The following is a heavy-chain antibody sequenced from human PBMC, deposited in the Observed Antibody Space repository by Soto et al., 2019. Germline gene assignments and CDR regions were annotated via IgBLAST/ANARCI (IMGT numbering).Heavy chain of an antibody. D-gene: IGHD6-19*01. V-gene: IGHV1-69*12. CDR1: GGTFSSYA. CDR3: ASAVEKCDYDVMDV. Sequence: QVQLVQSGAEVKKPGSSVKVSCKASGGTFSSYAISWVRQAPGQGLEWMGLIIPIFGTANYAPKFQGRVTIAAHEAXSTADMELSSLRSEVTGVCYWASAVEKCDYDVMDVWGHGTTVTVSS. J-gene: IGHJ6*02. CDR2: IIPIFGTA.